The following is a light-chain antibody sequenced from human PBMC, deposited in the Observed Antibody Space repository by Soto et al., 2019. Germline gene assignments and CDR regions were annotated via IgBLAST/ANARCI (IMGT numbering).Light chain of an antibody. CDR1: SSDVGGYNY. Sequence: QSALTQPASVSGSPGQSITISCTGTSSDVGGYNYVSWYQQHPGNAPKLMIYEVSNRPSGVSNRFSGSKSGNTASLTIAGLHAEDEADYYCSSYTSISTLVFGGGTKLTVL. J-gene: IGLJ3*02. CDR3: SSYTSISTLV. V-gene: IGLV2-14*01. CDR2: EVS.